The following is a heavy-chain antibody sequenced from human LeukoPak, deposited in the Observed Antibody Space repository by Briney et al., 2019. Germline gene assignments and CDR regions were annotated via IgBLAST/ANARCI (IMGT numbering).Heavy chain of an antibody. CDR1: GGSISSGGYS. CDR2: IYYSGST. J-gene: IGHJ5*02. CDR3: ARVYCPNGVCYNSRGWFDP. D-gene: IGHD2-8*01. V-gene: IGHV4-61*08. Sequence: SETLSLTCAVSGGSISSGGYSWSWIRQPPGKGLEWIGYIYYSGSTYYNPSLKSRVTISVDTSKNQFSLKLSSVTAADTAVYYCARVYCPNGVCYNSRGWFDPWGQGTLVTVSS.